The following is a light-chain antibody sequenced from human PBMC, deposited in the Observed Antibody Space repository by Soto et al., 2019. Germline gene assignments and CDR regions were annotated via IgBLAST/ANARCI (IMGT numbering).Light chain of an antibody. CDR2: AAS. J-gene: IGKJ5*01. V-gene: IGKV1-27*01. CDR1: QGISNY. CDR3: QQTYNSLPIT. Sequence: DIQMTQSPSSLSASVGDRVTITCRASQGISNYLAWYQQKPVKVPKLLIYAASTLQSGVPSRFSGSGSGTDFSLTISSLQPEDFATYYCQQTYNSLPITFGQGTRLEIK.